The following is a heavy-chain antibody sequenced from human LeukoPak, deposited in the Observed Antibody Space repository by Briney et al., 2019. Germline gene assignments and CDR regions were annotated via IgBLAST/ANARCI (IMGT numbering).Heavy chain of an antibody. J-gene: IGHJ4*02. V-gene: IGHV3-23*01. D-gene: IGHD6-13*01. CDR1: GFTFSSYA. CDR3: ARSYSSSWYSDC. CDR2: ISGSGGTT. Sequence: GGFLRLSCAASGFTFSSYAMSWVRQDPGKGLEWVSGISGSGGTTYYVDSVKGRFTISRDNSKNTLYLQMNSLRADDTAVYYCARSYSSSWYSDCWGQGTLATVSS.